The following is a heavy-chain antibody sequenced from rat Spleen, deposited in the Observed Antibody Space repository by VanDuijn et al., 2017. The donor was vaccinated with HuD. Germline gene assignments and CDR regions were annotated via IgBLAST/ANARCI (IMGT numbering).Heavy chain of an antibody. CDR1: GFTFSNYG. Sequence: EVQLVESGGGLVQPGRSLKLSCAASGFTFSNYGMAWVRQAPTKGLEWVATISYDGSSIYYRDSVKGRFTISRYNAKSTLYLQMDSLRSEDTATYYCTRGYYFDYWGQGVMVTVSS. J-gene: IGHJ2*01. V-gene: IGHV5-29*01. CDR3: TRGYYFDY. CDR2: ISYDGSSI.